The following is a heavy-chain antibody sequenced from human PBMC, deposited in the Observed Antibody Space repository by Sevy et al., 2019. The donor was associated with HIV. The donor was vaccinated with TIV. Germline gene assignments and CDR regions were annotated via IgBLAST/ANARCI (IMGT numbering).Heavy chain of an antibody. Sequence: GGSLRLSCAASGFTFSSYAMHWVRQAPGKGLEWVAVISYDGSNKYYADSVKGRFTISRDESDNTLFLQMIGLGPEDTAVYYCARDQAGAIAVARRAVFGYYGMDVWGQGTSVTVSS. J-gene: IGHJ6*02. V-gene: IGHV3-30-3*01. CDR2: ISYDGSNK. CDR1: GFTFSSYA. CDR3: ARDQAGAIAVARRAVFGYYGMDV. D-gene: IGHD6-19*01.